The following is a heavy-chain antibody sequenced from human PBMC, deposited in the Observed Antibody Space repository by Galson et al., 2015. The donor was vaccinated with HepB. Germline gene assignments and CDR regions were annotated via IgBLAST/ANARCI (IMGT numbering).Heavy chain of an antibody. CDR3: ARGGNYYDSSDYYYYYGMDV. D-gene: IGHD3-22*01. V-gene: IGHV3-30-3*01. Sequence: SLRLSCAASGFTFSNYAMHWVRQPPGKGLEWVAAISYDGNNKYYADSVKGRFTISRDNSKNKLYLQMNSLRAEDTAVYYCARGGNYYDSSDYYYYYGMDVWGQGTTVSVSS. CDR1: GFTFSNYA. J-gene: IGHJ6*02. CDR2: ISYDGNNK.